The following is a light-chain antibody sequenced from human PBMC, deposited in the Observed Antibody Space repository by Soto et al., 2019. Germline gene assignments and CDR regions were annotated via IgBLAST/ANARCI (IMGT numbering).Light chain of an antibody. V-gene: IGLV1-51*02. CDR2: ENN. Sequence: QSVLTQPPSVSVAPGQKVTISCSGSSSNIGNNYVSWYQQLPGTAPKLLIYENNKRPSGIPDRFSGSKSGTSATLGITGLQTGYEADYYCGTWDSSLSAGGVFGTGTKVTVL. CDR3: GTWDSSLSAGGV. J-gene: IGLJ1*01. CDR1: SSNIGNNY.